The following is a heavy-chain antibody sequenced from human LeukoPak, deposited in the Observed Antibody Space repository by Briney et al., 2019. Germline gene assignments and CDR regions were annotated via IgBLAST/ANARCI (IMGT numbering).Heavy chain of an antibody. V-gene: IGHV1-46*01. CDR1: GYTFTSYY. CDR3: ASKYYGSGSYKLPFDY. D-gene: IGHD3-10*01. CDR2: INPSGGST. J-gene: IGHJ4*02. Sequence: ASVKVSCKASGYTFTSYYMHWVRQAPGQGLEWMGIINPSGGSTSYAQKFQGRVTMTRDTSTSTVYMELSSLRSEDTAVYYCASKYYGSGSYKLPFDYWGQGTLVTVSS.